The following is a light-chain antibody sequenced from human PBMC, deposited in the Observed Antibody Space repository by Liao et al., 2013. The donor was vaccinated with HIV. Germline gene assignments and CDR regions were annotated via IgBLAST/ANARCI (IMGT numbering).Light chain of an antibody. CDR2: QDT. Sequence: SFDLTQPPSVSVSPGQTASITCSGDKLGDKFACWYQQKPGQSPVLVIYQDTKRPSGIPERFSGSNSGNTATLTISGTQALDEAAYYCQAWDTNTVVFGGGTKLTVL. CDR3: QAWDTNTVV. V-gene: IGLV3-1*01. CDR1: KLGDKF. J-gene: IGLJ2*01.